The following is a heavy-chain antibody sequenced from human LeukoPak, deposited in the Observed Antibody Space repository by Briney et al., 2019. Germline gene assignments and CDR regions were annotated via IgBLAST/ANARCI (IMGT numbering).Heavy chain of an antibody. CDR3: ARAQTRGYSYGLDVFDI. J-gene: IGHJ3*02. CDR1: GYTFTSYA. Sequence: ASVKVSCKASGYTFTSYAMHWVRQAPGQRLEWMGWINAGNGNTKYSQKFQGRVTITRDTSASTAYMELSSLRSEDTAVYYCARAQTRGYSYGLDVFDIWGQGTMVTVSS. CDR2: INAGNGNT. V-gene: IGHV1-3*01. D-gene: IGHD5-18*01.